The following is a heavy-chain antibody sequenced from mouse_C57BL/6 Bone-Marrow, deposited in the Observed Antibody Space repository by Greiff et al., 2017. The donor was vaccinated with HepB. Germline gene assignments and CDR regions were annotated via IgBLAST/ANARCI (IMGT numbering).Heavy chain of an antibody. Sequence: EVKLVESGGGLVKPGGSLKLSCAASGFTFSDYGMHWVRQAPEKGLEWVAYISSGSSTIYYADTVKGRFTISRDNAKNTLFLQMTSLRSEDTALYYCARRDYVSFDYWGQGTTLTVSS. CDR3: ARRDYVSFDY. V-gene: IGHV5-17*01. D-gene: IGHD2-4*01. CDR1: GFTFSDYG. J-gene: IGHJ2*01. CDR2: ISSGSSTI.